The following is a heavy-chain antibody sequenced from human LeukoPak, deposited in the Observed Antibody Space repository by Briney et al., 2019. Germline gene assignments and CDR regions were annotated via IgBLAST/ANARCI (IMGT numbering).Heavy chain of an antibody. CDR2: MSPNSGNT. J-gene: IGHJ3*02. CDR3: ARYDSSGYDAFDI. V-gene: IGHV1-8*02. D-gene: IGHD3-22*01. CDR1: GYTFTSYG. Sequence: GASVKVSCKASGYTFTSYGISWVRQAPGQGLEWMGWMSPNSGNTGYAQKFQGRVTMTRNTSISTAYMELSSLRSEDTAVYYCARYDSSGYDAFDIWGQGTMVAVSS.